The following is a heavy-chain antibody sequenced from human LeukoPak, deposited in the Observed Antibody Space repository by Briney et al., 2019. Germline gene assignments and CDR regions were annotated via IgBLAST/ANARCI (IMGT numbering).Heavy chain of an antibody. CDR1: GFTFSSYS. Sequence: GGSLRLSCAASGFTFSSYSMNWIRQAPGKGLEWVSSISSSSSYIYYADSVKGRFTISRDNAKNSLYLQMNSLRAEDTAVYYCARGYYYDSSGYLGQPYYFGYWGQGTLVTVSS. J-gene: IGHJ4*02. CDR2: ISSSSSYI. D-gene: IGHD3-22*01. V-gene: IGHV3-21*01. CDR3: ARGYYYDSSGYLGQPYYFGY.